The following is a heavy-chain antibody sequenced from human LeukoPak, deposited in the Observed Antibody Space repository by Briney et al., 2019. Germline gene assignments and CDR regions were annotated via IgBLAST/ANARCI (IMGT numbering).Heavy chain of an antibody. CDR3: AGSTAIGY. CDR2: ISSSGRTI. Sequence: PGGSLRLSCAASGFTFSNYEMNWVRQAPGKGLEWVSYISSSGRTIYYADSVKGRFTISRDNAKNSLYLQMNSLRTEDTAVYYCAGSTAIGYWGQGTLVTVSS. J-gene: IGHJ4*02. CDR1: GFTFSNYE. V-gene: IGHV3-48*03.